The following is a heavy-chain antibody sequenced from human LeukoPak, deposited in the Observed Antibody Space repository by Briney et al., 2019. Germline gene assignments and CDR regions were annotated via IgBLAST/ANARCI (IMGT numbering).Heavy chain of an antibody. Sequence: ASVKVSCKASGYTFTGYHMHWVRQAPGQGLEWMGWIAPNSGGTNYAQKFQGRVTMTRDTSVSTAYMEVSRLTSDDTAVYYCAREYSSSSGRLYDYWGQGTLVIVSS. CDR1: GYTFTGYH. CDR2: IAPNSGGT. CDR3: AREYSSSSGRLYDY. V-gene: IGHV1-2*02. D-gene: IGHD6-6*01. J-gene: IGHJ4*02.